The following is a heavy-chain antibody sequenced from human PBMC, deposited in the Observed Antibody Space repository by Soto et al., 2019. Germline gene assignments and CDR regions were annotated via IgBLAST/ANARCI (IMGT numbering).Heavy chain of an antibody. D-gene: IGHD7-27*01. Sequence: HPGGSLRLSCAASGFSFSISPMHWVRQAPGKGPEWVALISYDGTNKFYADSVKGRFTISRDNSKSTLYLQVDSLRPEDAAVYYCARDPKTSGGQHWAFNYFDSWGPGTLVTVSS. J-gene: IGHJ4*02. CDR3: ARDPKTSGGQHWAFNYFDS. V-gene: IGHV3-30-3*01. CDR2: ISYDGTNK. CDR1: GFSFSISP.